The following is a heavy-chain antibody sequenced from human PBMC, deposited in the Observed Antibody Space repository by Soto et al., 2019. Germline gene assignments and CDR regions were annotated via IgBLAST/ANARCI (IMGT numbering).Heavy chain of an antibody. CDR1: GGTFSSYA. CDR3: ARDMAVAAAAGTNWFDP. V-gene: IGHV1-69*12. D-gene: IGHD6-13*01. Sequence: QVQLVQSGAEVKKPGSSVKVSCKASGGTFSSYAISWVRQAPGQGLEWMGGIIPIFGTANYAQKFQGRVTITADESTSTAYMELSSLRSDDTAVYYCARDMAVAAAAGTNWFDPWGQGTLVTVSS. CDR2: IIPIFGTA. J-gene: IGHJ5*02.